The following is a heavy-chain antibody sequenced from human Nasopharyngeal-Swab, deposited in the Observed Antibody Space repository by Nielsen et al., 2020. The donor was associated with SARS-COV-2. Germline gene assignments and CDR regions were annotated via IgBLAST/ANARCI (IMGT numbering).Heavy chain of an antibody. J-gene: IGHJ6*03. CDR3: ARGYCSSTSCYEDYYYYYMDV. Sequence: GESLKISCAASGFTFSSYSMNWVRQAPGKGLEWVSSISSSSSYIYYADSVKGRFTISRDNAKNSPYLQMNSLRAEDTAVYYCARGYCSSTSCYEDYYYYYMDVWGKGTTVTVSS. V-gene: IGHV3-21*01. CDR2: ISSSSSYI. CDR1: GFTFSSYS. D-gene: IGHD2-2*01.